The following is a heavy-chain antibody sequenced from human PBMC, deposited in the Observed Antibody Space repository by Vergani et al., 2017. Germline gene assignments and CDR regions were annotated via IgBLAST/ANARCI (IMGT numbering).Heavy chain of an antibody. D-gene: IGHD3-3*01. CDR2: INPNSGGT. V-gene: IGHV1-2*02. CDR3: ARVPVLRFLEWLSNFDY. CDR1: GYTFTGYY. Sequence: QVQLVQSGAEVKKPGASVKVSCKASGYTFTGYYMHWVRQAPGQGLEWMGWINPNSGGTNYAQKFQGRVTMTRDTSISTAYMELSRLRSDDTAVYYCARVPVLRFLEWLSNFDYWGQGTLVTVSS. J-gene: IGHJ4*02.